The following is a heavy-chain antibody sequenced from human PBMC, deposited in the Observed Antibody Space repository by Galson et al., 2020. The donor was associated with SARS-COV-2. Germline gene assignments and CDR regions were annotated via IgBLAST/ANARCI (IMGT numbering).Heavy chain of an antibody. V-gene: IGHV4-38-2*02. Sequence: SETLSLTCTVSGYSVSTTNNWGWVRQPPGRGLEWTGSVYPSATTYYNPSLKRRVTISVDTSKNQFYLRLDSVTAADTALYYCARQGVNMIVLVTVPGWYFDLWGRGTLVTVSS. CDR1: GYSVSTTNN. D-gene: IGHD3-22*01. CDR2: VYPSATT. J-gene: IGHJ2*01. CDR3: ARQGVNMIVLVTVPGWYFDL.